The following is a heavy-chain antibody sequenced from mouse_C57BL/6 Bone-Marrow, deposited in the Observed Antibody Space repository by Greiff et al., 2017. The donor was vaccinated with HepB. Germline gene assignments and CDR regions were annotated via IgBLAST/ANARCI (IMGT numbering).Heavy chain of an antibody. CDR2: IYPGSGST. CDR3: ARSRELRNYAMDY. CDR1: GYTFTSYW. Sequence: QVQLQQPGAELVKPGASVKMSCKASGYTFTSYWITWVKQRPGQGLEWIGDIYPGSGSTNYNEKFKSKATLTVDTSSSTAYMQLSSRTSEDSAVYYCARSRELRNYAMDYWGQGTSVTVSS. J-gene: IGHJ4*01. V-gene: IGHV1-55*01. D-gene: IGHD3-2*02.